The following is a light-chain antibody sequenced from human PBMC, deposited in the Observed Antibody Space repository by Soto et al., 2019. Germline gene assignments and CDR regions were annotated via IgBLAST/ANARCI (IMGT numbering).Light chain of an antibody. V-gene: IGKV3-20*01. CDR3: QQYGSPGT. Sequence: EIVLTQSPGTPSLSTGERATLSYRASQSVSSSYLAWYQQKPGQAPRLLIYGASSRATGLPDRFSGSGSGTDFTPTIRRLEPEDFAVYYCQQYGSPGTFGQGTKVDIK. J-gene: IGKJ1*01. CDR2: GAS. CDR1: QSVSSSY.